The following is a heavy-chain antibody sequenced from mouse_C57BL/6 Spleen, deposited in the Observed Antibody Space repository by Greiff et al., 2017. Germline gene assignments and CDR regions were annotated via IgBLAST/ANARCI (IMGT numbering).Heavy chain of an antibody. CDR3: ARSGDGNSLAY. CDR2: IYPRDGST. CDR1: GYTFTSYD. V-gene: IGHV1-85*01. J-gene: IGHJ3*01. D-gene: IGHD2-1*01. Sequence: QVQLQQSGPELVKPGASVKLSCKASGYTFTSYDINWVKQRPGQGPEWIGWIYPRDGSTKYNEKFKGKATLTVDTSSSTAYMELNSLTSEDSAVYCCARSGDGNSLAYWGQGTLVTVSA.